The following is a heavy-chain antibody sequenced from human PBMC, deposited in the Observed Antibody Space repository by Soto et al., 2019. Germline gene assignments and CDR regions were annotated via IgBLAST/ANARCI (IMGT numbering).Heavy chain of an antibody. J-gene: IGHJ4*02. D-gene: IGHD6-13*01. CDR3: ARVSSSPLNFDY. CDR1: GGSISSGGYY. V-gene: IGHV4-31*03. CDR2: IYYSGST. Sequence: PSETLSLTCTVSGGSISSGGYYWSWIRQHPGKGLEWIGYIYYSGSTYYNPSLKSRVTISVDTSKNQFSLKLSSVTAADTAVYYWARVSSSPLNFDYWGQGTLVTVSS.